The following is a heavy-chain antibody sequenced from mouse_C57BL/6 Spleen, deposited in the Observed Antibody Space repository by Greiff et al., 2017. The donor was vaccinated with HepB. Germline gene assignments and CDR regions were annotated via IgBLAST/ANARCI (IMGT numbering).Heavy chain of an antibody. V-gene: IGHV1-54*01. CDR1: GYAFTNYL. CDR2: INPGSGGT. Sequence: VQGVESGAELVRPGTSVKVSCKASGYAFTNYLIEWVKQRPGQGLEWIGVINPGSGGTNYNEKFKGKATLTADKSSSTAYMQLSSLTSEDSAVYFCARSTMVTTSDYWGQGTTLTVSS. D-gene: IGHD2-2*01. CDR3: ARSTMVTTSDY. J-gene: IGHJ2*01.